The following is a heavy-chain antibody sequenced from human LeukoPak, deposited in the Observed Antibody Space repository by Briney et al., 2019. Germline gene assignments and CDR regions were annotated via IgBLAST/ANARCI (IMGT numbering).Heavy chain of an antibody. D-gene: IGHD4-17*01. Sequence: GGSLRLSCAASGFTFDDYAMHWVRQAPGKGLEWVANIKQDGSEKYYVDSVKGRFTISRDNAKNSLYLQMNSLRAEDTAVYYCARPHDYGDHAFDIWGQGTMVTVSS. CDR3: ARPHDYGDHAFDI. J-gene: IGHJ3*02. CDR2: IKQDGSEK. CDR1: GFTFDDYA. V-gene: IGHV3-7*01.